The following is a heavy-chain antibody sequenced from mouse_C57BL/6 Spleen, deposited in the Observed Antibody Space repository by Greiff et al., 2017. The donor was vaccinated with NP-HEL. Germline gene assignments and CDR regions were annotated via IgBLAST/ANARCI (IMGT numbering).Heavy chain of an antibody. Sequence: EVQLQESGPELVKPGASVKISCKASGYSFTDYNMNWVKQSNGKSLEWIGVINPNYGTTSYNQKFKGKATLTVDQSSSTAYMQLNSLTSEDSAVYYCALYSNYEGYYAMDYWGQGTSVTVSS. CDR1: GYSFTDYN. CDR3: ALYSNYEGYYAMDY. J-gene: IGHJ4*01. V-gene: IGHV1-39*01. CDR2: INPNYGTT. D-gene: IGHD2-5*01.